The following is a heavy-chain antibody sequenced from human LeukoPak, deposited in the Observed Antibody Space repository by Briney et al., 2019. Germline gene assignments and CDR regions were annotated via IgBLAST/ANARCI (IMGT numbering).Heavy chain of an antibody. J-gene: IGHJ4*02. CDR2: ISSSGGST. D-gene: IGHD2-2*01. CDR3: AKDQGYIVMIPAAMGFDY. V-gene: IGHV3-23*01. CDR1: GFTFSRYD. Sequence: GGSLRLSCAASGFTFSRYDMSWVRQAPGKGLEWVSSISSSGGSTHYADSVNGRFTIFQDTSKHTLHLQINSLRAEDTAVYYCAKDQGYIVMIPAAMGFDYWGQGTQVTVSS.